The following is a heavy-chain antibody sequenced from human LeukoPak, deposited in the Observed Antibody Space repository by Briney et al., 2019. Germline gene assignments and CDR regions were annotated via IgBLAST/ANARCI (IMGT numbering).Heavy chain of an antibody. CDR1: GFTVSDNY. CDR2: LYSSGNS. J-gene: IGHJ4*02. D-gene: IGHD1-1*01. Sequence: GGSLRLSCEVSGFTVSDNYMSWVRQAPGKGLEWVSVLYSSGNSYYAGSAKGRFSTSRDNSKNTLYLQMNSLKTEDTAIYYCVREGNWAYWGLGTLVTVSS. CDR3: VREGNWAY. V-gene: IGHV3-53*05.